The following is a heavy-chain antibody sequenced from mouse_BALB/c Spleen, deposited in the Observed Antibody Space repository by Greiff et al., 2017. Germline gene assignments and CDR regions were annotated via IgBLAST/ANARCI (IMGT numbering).Heavy chain of an antibody. V-gene: IGHV1-31*01. CDR2: INPYNGAT. D-gene: IGHD1-1*01. CDR1: GYSFTGYY. CDR3: ARNYYGSNYFDY. Sequence: EVQLQQSGPELVKPGASVKISCKASGYSFTGYYMHWVKQSHVKSLEWIGRINPYNGATSYNQNFKDKASLTVDKSSSTAYMELHSLTSEDSAVYYCARNYYGSNYFDYWGQGTTLTVSS. J-gene: IGHJ2*01.